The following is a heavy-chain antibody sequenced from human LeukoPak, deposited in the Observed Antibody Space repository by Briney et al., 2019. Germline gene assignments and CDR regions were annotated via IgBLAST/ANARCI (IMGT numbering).Heavy chain of an antibody. CDR2: IYYSGST. Sequence: PSETLSLTCTVSGGSISSYYWSWIRQPPGKGLEWIGYIYYSGSTNYNPSLKSRVTISVDTSKNLFSLKLSSVTAADTAVYYCARDSSGDFDYWGQGTLVTVSS. V-gene: IGHV4-59*01. CDR3: ARDSSGDFDY. CDR1: GGSISSYY. J-gene: IGHJ4*02. D-gene: IGHD3-10*01.